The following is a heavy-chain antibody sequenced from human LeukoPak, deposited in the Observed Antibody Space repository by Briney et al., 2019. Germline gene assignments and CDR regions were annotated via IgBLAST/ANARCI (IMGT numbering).Heavy chain of an antibody. Sequence: PGGSLRLSCAASGFIFSNYGMHWVRQAPGKGLEWVAVISYDGSSKYSADSVKGRFTISRDNSKNTLYLQMNSLRAEDTAVYYCAKVRSSGSLSLDFDYWGQGTLVTVSS. CDR2: ISYDGSSK. CDR1: GFIFSNYG. J-gene: IGHJ4*02. CDR3: AKVRSSGSLSLDFDY. V-gene: IGHV3-30*18. D-gene: IGHD3-22*01.